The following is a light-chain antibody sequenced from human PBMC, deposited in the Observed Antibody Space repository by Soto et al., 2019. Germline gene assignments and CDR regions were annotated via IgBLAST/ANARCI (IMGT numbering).Light chain of an antibody. CDR2: DAS. V-gene: IGKV1-5*01. CDR3: KTYHSYYLWR. Sequence: AVSATNRDRLTITCRASQSISSWLAWYQQKPGKPPKLLIYDASSLESGVPSRFSGSGSGTDFSLTITSLQPDDSATYYCKTYHSYYLWRSGQGSNVDIK. CDR1: QSISSW. J-gene: IGKJ1*01.